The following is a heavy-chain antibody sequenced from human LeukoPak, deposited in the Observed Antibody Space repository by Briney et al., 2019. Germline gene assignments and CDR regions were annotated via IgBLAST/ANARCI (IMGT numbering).Heavy chain of an antibody. CDR3: ARSLRYYYDSSGYYYYFDY. J-gene: IGHJ4*02. D-gene: IGHD3-22*01. V-gene: IGHV3-13*01. CDR1: GFTFSSYD. CDR2: IGTAGDT. Sequence: PGGSLRLSCAASGFTFSSYDMHWVRQATGKGLEWVSAIGTAGDTYYPGSVKGRFTISRENAKNSLYLQMNSLRAGDTAVYYCARSLRYYYDSSGYYYYFDYWGQGTLVTVSS.